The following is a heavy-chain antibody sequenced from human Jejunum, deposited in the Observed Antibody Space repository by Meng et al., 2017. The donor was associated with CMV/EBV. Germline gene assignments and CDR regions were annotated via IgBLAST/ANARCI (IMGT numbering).Heavy chain of an antibody. D-gene: IGHD7-27*01. CDR3: AINPWGFVVDV. CDR1: GVTYNTYV. CDR2: IVPITDTI. J-gene: IGHJ3*01. V-gene: IGHV1-69*13. Sequence: SVKVSCKASGVTYNTYVINWVRQAPGQGLAWMGGIVPITDTIKYAQELQGRVTITASYMELRSLRYDDTAVYYCAINPWGFVVDVWGQGTLVTVSS.